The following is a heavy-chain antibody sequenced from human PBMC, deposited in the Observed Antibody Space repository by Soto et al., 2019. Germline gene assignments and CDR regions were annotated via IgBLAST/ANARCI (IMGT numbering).Heavy chain of an antibody. D-gene: IGHD3-22*01. J-gene: IGHJ2*01. V-gene: IGHV1-18*01. CDR2: ISPYSDDT. CDR1: GQRFSNPG. Sequence: VKRSCKTSGQRFSNPGTNWVRQAPGQGLKKIGWISPYSDDTKYAHIVQVRVYMSIDRSSRTAYMDLRSLISDDTALYFCERGGYYNSSGSRNYPLYSLTARGR. CDR3: ERGGYYNSSGSRNYPLYSLTA.